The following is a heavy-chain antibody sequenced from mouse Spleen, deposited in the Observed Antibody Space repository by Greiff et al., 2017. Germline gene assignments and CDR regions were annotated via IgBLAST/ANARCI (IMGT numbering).Heavy chain of an antibody. J-gene: IGHJ2*01. CDR2: IDPANGNT. V-gene: IGHV14-3*02. CDR3: ASSDY. Sequence: EVKVEESGAELVKPGASVKLSCTASGFNIKDTYMHWVKQRPEQGLEWIGRIDPANGNTKYDPKFQGKATITADTSSNTAYLQLSSLTSEDTAVYYCASSDYWGQGTTLTVSS. CDR1: GFNIKDTY.